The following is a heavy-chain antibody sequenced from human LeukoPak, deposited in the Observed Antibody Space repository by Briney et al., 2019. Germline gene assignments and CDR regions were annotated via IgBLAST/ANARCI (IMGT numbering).Heavy chain of an antibody. CDR1: GGSISSYY. V-gene: IGHV4-59*08. D-gene: IGHD3-10*01. J-gene: IGHJ4*02. CDR2: IYYSGST. CDR3: ARTDPMVRGGSFDY. Sequence: PSETLSLTCTVSGGSISSYYWSWIRQPPGKGLEWIGYIYYSGSTNYNPPLKSRVTISVDTSKNQFSLKLSSVTAADTAVYYCARTDPMVRGGSFDYWGQGTLVTVSS.